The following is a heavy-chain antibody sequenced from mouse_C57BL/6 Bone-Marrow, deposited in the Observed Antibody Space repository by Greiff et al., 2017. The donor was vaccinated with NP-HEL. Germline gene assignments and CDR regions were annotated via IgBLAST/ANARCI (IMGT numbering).Heavy chain of an antibody. V-gene: IGHV14-4*01. CDR2: IDPENGDT. CDR1: GFNFKDDY. Sequence: VQLQQSGAELVRPGASVKLSCTASGFNFKDDYMPWVQQRPEQGLEWIGWIDPENGDTEYASKFQGQATITADTSSNTAYLQLSDLTSEDAAVYYCTTSVLAWFAYWGQGTLVTVSA. J-gene: IGHJ3*01. CDR3: TTSVLAWFAY.